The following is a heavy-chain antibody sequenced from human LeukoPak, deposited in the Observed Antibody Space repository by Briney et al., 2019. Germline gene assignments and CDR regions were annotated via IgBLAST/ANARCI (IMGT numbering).Heavy chain of an antibody. Sequence: SETLSLTCTVSGGSISSGGYYWSWIRQHPGKGLEWIGYIYYSGSTYYNPSLKSRVTISVDTSKNQFSLKLSSVTAADTAVYYCARETVPAARIAAAAMLAYFDYWGQGTLVTVSS. CDR2: IYYSGST. V-gene: IGHV4-31*03. CDR3: ARETVPAARIAAAAMLAYFDY. D-gene: IGHD6-13*01. J-gene: IGHJ4*02. CDR1: GGSISSGGYY.